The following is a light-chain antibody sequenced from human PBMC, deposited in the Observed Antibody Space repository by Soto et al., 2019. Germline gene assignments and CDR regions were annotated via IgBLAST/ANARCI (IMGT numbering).Light chain of an antibody. CDR3: SSHTASTTRI. CDR2: EVT. J-gene: IGLJ1*01. V-gene: IGLV2-14*01. Sequence: QSVLTQPASVSGSPGQSITISCTGTSSDVGGYNHVSWYQHHPGKAPKRIIYEVTKRPSGVSNRFSGSKSGDTASLTISGLHAEDEADYYCSSHTASTTRIFGTGTKLTVL. CDR1: SSDVGGYNH.